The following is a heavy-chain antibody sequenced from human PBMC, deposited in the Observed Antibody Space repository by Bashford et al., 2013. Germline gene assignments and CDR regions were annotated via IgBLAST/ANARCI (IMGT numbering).Heavy chain of an antibody. CDR2: IYTSGST. J-gene: IGHJ6*04. CDR3: ARELTRPIGYMDV. D-gene: IGHD1-26*01. CDR1: GGSISSYY. Sequence: SSETLSLTCTVSGGSISSYYWSWIRQPAGKGLEWIGRIYTSGSTNYNPSLKSRVTMSVDTSKKQFSLKLTSVTAADTAVYYCARELTRPIGYMDVWGKGTTVTVSS. V-gene: IGHV4-4*07.